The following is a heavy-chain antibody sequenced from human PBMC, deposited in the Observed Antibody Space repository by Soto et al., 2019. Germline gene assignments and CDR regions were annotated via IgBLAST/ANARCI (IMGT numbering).Heavy chain of an antibody. CDR1: GFTFSSYA. Sequence: EVQLLESGGGLVQPGGSLRLSCAASGFTFSSYAMSWVRQAPGKGLEWVSAISGSGGSTYYADSVKGRFTISRDNYKNTLYLQMNSLRAEDTAVYYCAKDSRGPPIDGYKYYYYYGMDVWGQGTTVTVSS. V-gene: IGHV3-23*01. CDR2: ISGSGGST. J-gene: IGHJ6*02. D-gene: IGHD5-12*01. CDR3: AKDSRGPPIDGYKYYYYYGMDV.